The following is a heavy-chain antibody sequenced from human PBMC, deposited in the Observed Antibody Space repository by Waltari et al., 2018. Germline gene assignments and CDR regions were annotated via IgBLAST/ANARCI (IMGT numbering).Heavy chain of an antibody. D-gene: IGHD3-9*01. Sequence: QVQLVASGGGVVQPGGSLRLSCAASGFSFSNYAMLWVRQAPGKGLEWVALITYDGNYKSYADSVKGRFSISRDDSVDRLYLQMNSLRPEDTALYYCAREITGYYPTYWGQGTLVTVSS. V-gene: IGHV3-30-3*01. CDR3: AREITGYYPTY. J-gene: IGHJ4*02. CDR2: ITYDGNYK. CDR1: GFSFSNYA.